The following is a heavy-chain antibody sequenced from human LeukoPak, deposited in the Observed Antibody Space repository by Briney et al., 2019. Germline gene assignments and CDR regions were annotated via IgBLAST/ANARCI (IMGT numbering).Heavy chain of an antibody. CDR3: ARSSVTVAVDY. Sequence: SETLSLTCTVSGGSISSSSYYWGWIRQPPGKGLEWIGSIYYSGSTYYTPSLKSRVTISVDTSKNQFSLKLSSVTAADTAVYYCARSSVTVAVDYWGQGTLVTVSS. V-gene: IGHV4-39*01. CDR1: GGSISSSSYY. J-gene: IGHJ4*02. D-gene: IGHD6-19*01. CDR2: IYYSGST.